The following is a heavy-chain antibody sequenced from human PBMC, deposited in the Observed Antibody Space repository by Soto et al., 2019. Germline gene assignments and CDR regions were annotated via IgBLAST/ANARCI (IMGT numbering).Heavy chain of an antibody. CDR1: GFTFSSYG. Sequence: QVQLVESGGGVVQPGRSLRLSCAASGFTFSSYGMHWVRQAPGKGLEWVAVIWYDGRNTYYADSVKGRFTISRDNSKNTLYLQMNSLRAEDTAVYYCARTAYYYDCSGYYFDCWGQGTLVTVSS. CDR2: IWYDGRNT. J-gene: IGHJ4*02. V-gene: IGHV3-33*01. CDR3: ARTAYYYDCSGYYFDC. D-gene: IGHD3-22*01.